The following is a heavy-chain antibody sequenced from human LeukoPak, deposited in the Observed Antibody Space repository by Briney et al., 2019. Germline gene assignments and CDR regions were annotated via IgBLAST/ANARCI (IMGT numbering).Heavy chain of an antibody. CDR1: GFTFSSYS. D-gene: IGHD3-16*01. V-gene: IGHV3-21*01. CDR2: ISSSSSYI. CDR3: ASVTFGGVDNDY. Sequence: GGSLRLSCAASGFTFSSYSMNWVRQAPGKGLEWVSSISSSSSYIYYADSVKGRFTISRDNAKNSLYLQMNSLRAEDTAVYYCASVTFGGVDNDYWGQGTLVTVYS. J-gene: IGHJ4*02.